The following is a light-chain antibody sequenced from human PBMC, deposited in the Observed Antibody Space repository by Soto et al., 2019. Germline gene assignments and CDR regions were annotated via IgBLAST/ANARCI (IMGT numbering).Light chain of an antibody. Sequence: EVVMTQSPVTLSVSPGERATLSCRASQSITTNLAWYQQKPGQAPRLLIYGAYTRATGVPARFSGSGSGIQFTLTINSLQSEDFAVYYCQQYNDWPPKRTFGQGTRVDFK. J-gene: IGKJ1*01. CDR2: GAY. V-gene: IGKV3-15*01. CDR3: QQYNDWPPKRT. CDR1: QSITTN.